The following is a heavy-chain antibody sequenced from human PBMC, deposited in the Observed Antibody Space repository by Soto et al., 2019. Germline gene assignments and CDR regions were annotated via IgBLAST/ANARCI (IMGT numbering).Heavy chain of an antibody. V-gene: IGHV3-33*01. J-gene: IGHJ5*02. CDR1: GFTFSSYG. CDR2: IWYDGSNK. CDR3: ARDLKTRGFNWFDP. Sequence: PGGSLRLSCAASGFTFSSYGMHWVRQAPGKGLEWVAVIWYDGSNKYYADSVKGRFTISRDNSKNTLYLQMNSLRAEDTAVYYCARDLKTRGFNWFDPWGQGTLVTVSS.